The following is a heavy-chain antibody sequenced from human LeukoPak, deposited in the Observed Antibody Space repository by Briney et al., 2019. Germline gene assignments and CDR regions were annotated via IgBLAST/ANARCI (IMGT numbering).Heavy chain of an antibody. CDR2: IYYSGST. Sequence: SETLSLTCTVSGGSISSSSYYWGWLRQPPGKGLEWIGSIYYSGSTYYNPSLKSRVTISVDTSKNQFSLKLSSVTAADTAVYYCARDQVAGYFPYYYYMDVWGKGTTVTISS. V-gene: IGHV4-39*07. CDR1: GGSISSSSYY. CDR3: ARDQVAGYFPYYYYMDV. D-gene: IGHD2-15*01. J-gene: IGHJ6*03.